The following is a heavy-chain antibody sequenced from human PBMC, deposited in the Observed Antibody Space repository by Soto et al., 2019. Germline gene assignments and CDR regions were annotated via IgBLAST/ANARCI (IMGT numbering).Heavy chain of an antibody. J-gene: IGHJ4*02. CDR2: VNPSGGHT. CDR3: ARGGHVVVVTAALDY. D-gene: IGHD2-21*02. V-gene: IGHV1-46*01. Sequence: QVQLMQSGAEVKKPGASVKVSRKASGDTFTEYYIHWVRQAPGQGLEWMGTVNPSGGHTTYAQHFLGRVTTTRDTATSTIYMELTSLTSEDTAVYYCARGGHVVVVTAALDYWGQGTLVTVSS. CDR1: GDTFTEYY.